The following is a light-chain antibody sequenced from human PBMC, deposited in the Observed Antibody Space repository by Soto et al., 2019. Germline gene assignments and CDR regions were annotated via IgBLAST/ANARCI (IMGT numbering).Light chain of an antibody. J-gene: IGKJ1*01. CDR2: AAS. V-gene: IGKV1-39*01. CDR1: QSINNF. CDR3: QQSYDNPWT. Sequence: DIQMTQSPSSLSASIRDRVTITCRASQSINNFLNWYQQKPGKAPNLLIYAASSLQSGVPSRFSGSGSGTDFTLTISSLQPEDFATYYCQQSYDNPWTFGQGTKVEIK.